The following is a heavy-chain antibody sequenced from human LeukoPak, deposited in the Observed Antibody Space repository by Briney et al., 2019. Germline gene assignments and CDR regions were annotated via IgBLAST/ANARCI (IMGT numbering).Heavy chain of an antibody. CDR3: ARRGGSYDY. CDR1: GFTFSSYN. J-gene: IGHJ4*02. D-gene: IGHD1-26*01. Sequence: GSLRLSCAASGFTFSSYNMNWVRQPPGKGLEWIGEINHSGSTNYNPSLKSRVTISVDTSKNQFSLKLSSVTAADTAVYYCARRGGSYDYWGQGTLVTVSS. V-gene: IGHV4-34*01. CDR2: INHSGST.